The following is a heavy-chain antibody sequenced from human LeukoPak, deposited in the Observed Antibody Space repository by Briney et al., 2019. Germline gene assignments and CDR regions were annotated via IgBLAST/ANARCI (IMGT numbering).Heavy chain of an antibody. J-gene: IGHJ4*02. CDR2: ISDRGGRT. CDR1: GITLGNYG. CDR3: AKRGVVIRVFLVGFHKEAYYFDS. D-gene: IGHD3-10*01. V-gene: IGHV3-23*01. Sequence: PGGSLRLSCAVSGITLGNYGMSWVRQPPGKGLEWVAGISDRGGRTNYADSVKGRFTISRDTPRNTLYLQMNSLRAEDTAVYFCAKRGVVIRVFLVGFHKEAYYFDSWGQGALVTVSS.